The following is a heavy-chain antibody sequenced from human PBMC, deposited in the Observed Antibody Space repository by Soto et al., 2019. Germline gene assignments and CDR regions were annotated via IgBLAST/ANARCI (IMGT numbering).Heavy chain of an antibody. V-gene: IGHV3-30-3*01. D-gene: IGHD2-21*02. CDR3: ARDHSGPYCGGDCYSDY. CDR1: GFTFSSYA. Sequence: QVQLVESGGGVVQPGRSLRLSCAASGFTFSSYAMHWVRQAPGKGLEWVAVISYDGINKYYADSVKGRFTISRDNSKNTLYLQMNSLRGEDTAVYYCARDHSGPYCGGDCYSDYWGQGTLVTVSS. J-gene: IGHJ4*02. CDR2: ISYDGINK.